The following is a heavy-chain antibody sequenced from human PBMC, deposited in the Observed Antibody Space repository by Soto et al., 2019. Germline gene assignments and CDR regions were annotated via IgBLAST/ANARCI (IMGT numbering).Heavy chain of an antibody. Sequence: ASVKVSCKASGYTFTSYYMHWVRQAPGQGLEWMGWMNPNSGNTGYAQKFQGRVTMTRNTSISTAYMELSSLRSEDTAVYYCARVVVAAPRNNWFDPWGQGTLVTVSS. CDR3: ARVVVAAPRNNWFDP. D-gene: IGHD2-15*01. V-gene: IGHV1-8*02. CDR1: GYTFTSYY. J-gene: IGHJ5*02. CDR2: MNPNSGNT.